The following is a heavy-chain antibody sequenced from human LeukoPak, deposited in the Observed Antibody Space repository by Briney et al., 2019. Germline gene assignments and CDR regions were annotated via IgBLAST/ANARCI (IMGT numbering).Heavy chain of an antibody. J-gene: IGHJ4*02. Sequence: SETLSLTCAVYGGSFSGYYWSWIRQPPGKGLEWIGEINHSGSTNYNPSLKSRVTISVDTSKNQFSLKLRSVTAADTAVYYCARGTRRGYFDYWGQGTLVTVSS. CDR3: ARGTRRGYFDY. CDR1: GGSFSGYY. CDR2: INHSGST. D-gene: IGHD3-10*01. V-gene: IGHV4-34*01.